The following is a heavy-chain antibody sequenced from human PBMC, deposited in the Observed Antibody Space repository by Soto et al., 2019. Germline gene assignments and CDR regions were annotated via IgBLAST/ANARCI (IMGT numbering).Heavy chain of an antibody. V-gene: IGHV3-30*18. Sequence: QVQLVESGGGVVQPGRSLRLSCAASGFTFSSYGMHWVRQAPGKGLEWVAVISYDGSNKYYADSVKGRFTISRDNSKNTLYLQMNSLRAEDTAVYYCAKEKPTAMVFRWGQGTLVTVSS. CDR3: AKEKPTAMVFR. D-gene: IGHD5-18*01. CDR1: GFTFSSYG. J-gene: IGHJ4*02. CDR2: ISYDGSNK.